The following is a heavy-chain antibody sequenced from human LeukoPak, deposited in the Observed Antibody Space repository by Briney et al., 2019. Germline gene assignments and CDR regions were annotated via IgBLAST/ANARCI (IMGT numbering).Heavy chain of an antibody. D-gene: IGHD1-14*01. Sequence: PGGSLRLSCAASGFTFSSYSMNWVRQAPGKGLEWVSYISSSSSTIYYADSVEGRFTISRDNAKNSLYLQMNSLRAEDTAVYYCARGRRYFDYWGQGTLVTVSS. CDR1: GFTFSSYS. J-gene: IGHJ4*02. V-gene: IGHV3-48*01. CDR2: ISSSSSTI. CDR3: ARGRRYFDY.